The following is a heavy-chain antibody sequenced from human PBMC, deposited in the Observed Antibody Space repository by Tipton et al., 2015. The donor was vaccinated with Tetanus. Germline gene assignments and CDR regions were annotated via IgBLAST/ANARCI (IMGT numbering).Heavy chain of an antibody. D-gene: IGHD2/OR15-2a*01. J-gene: IGHJ4*02. V-gene: IGHV1-69*01. CDR1: GATFSKYA. Sequence: QLVQSGAEVKKPGSSVKVSCKASGATFSKYALNWVRQAPGQGLEWMGGIIPGFSTANYAQKFQDRLTITADESTSTVNMELSSLRSDDTAVYYCARSKGGTREYYAIKHWGQGTLVTVSS. CDR3: ARSKGGTREYYAIKH. CDR2: IIPGFSTA.